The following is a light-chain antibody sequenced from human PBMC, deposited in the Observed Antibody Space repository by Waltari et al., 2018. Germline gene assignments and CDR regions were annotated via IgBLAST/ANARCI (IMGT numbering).Light chain of an antibody. CDR2: WAT. CDR3: QKYFSSPPT. Sequence: DIEMTQSPVSLAVSLGARATIYCKSSQIVFHRSNNKNFLAWYQHKVEKPHKLLISWATAQDSRFYDRFSGSESVTDLTLTIRNLQAEDVAVYYCQKYFSSPPTFGQGTKVKIK. V-gene: IGKV4-1*01. J-gene: IGKJ1*01. CDR1: QIVFHRSNNKNF.